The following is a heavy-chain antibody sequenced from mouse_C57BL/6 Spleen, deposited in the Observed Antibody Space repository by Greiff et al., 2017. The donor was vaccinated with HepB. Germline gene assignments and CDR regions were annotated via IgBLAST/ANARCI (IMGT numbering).Heavy chain of an antibody. V-gene: IGHV1-22*01. CDR2: INPNNGGT. CDR3: ARKTAQATDYFDY. Sequence: EVKLQESGPELVKPGASVKMSCKASGYTFTDYNMHWVKQSHGKSLEWIGYINPNNGGTSYNQKFKGKATLTVNKSSSPAYMELRSLTSEESAVYYCARKTAQATDYFDYWGQGTTLTVSS. J-gene: IGHJ2*01. CDR1: GYTFTDYN. D-gene: IGHD3-2*02.